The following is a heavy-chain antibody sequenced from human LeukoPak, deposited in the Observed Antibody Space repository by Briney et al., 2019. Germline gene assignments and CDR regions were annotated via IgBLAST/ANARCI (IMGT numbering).Heavy chain of an antibody. CDR2: ISSSSSTI. J-gene: IGHJ4*02. D-gene: IGHD2-21*01. Sequence: GGSLRLSCAASGFTFSSYSMNWVRQAPGKGLEWVSYISSSSSTIYYADSVKGRFTISRDNAKNSLYLQMNSLRAEDTAVYYCAITRGDCPYWGQGTLVTVSS. CDR3: AITRGDCPY. CDR1: GFTFSSYS. V-gene: IGHV3-48*04.